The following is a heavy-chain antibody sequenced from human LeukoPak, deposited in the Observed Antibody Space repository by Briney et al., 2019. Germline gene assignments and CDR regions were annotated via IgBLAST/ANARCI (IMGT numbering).Heavy chain of an antibody. J-gene: IGHJ2*01. V-gene: IGHV3-33*01. D-gene: IGHD4-23*01. CDR1: GFRFSSYV. Sequence: GRSLRLSCAASGFRFSSYVMHWVRQAPGKGLEWVALIRQDGSNQYYADSVKGRFTISRDNSKNTLYLQMNSLRAEDTAVYYCTRDYGGNYWYFDLWGRGTLVIVSS. CDR3: TRDYGGNYWYFDL. CDR2: IRQDGSNQ.